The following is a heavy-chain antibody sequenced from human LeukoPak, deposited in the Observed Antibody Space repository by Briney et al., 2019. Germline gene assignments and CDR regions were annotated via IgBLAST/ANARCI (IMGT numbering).Heavy chain of an antibody. D-gene: IGHD4-17*01. CDR1: GFTFSSYS. V-gene: IGHV3-21*01. J-gene: IGHJ4*02. CDR3: ARPTYGDYEPFFDY. Sequence: GGSLRLSCAASGFTFSSYSMNWVRQAPGKGLEWVSSISSSSTYIYYADSVKGRFTISRDNAKNSLYLQMNGLRAEDTAVYYCARPTYGDYEPFFDYWGQGTLVTVSS. CDR2: ISSSSTYI.